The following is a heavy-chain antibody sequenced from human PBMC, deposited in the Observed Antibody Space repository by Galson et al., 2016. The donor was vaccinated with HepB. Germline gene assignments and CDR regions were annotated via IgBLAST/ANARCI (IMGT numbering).Heavy chain of an antibody. CDR3: ATSNAEY. J-gene: IGHJ4*02. CDR1: GFTFSNHW. Sequence: SLRLSCAASGFTFSNHWMGWVRQALGKGLEWVANIKQDGSEKYYVDSVKGRFTISRDNAKKSLYLQINSLGAEDTAVYYCATSNAEYWGQGTLVTVSS. CDR2: IKQDGSEK. V-gene: IGHV3-7*03.